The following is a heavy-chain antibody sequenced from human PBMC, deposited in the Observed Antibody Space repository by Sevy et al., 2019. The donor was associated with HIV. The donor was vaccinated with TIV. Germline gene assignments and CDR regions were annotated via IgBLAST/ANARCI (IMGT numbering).Heavy chain of an antibody. D-gene: IGHD4-17*01. CDR2: ISASRGHT. CDR1: GFTFSSYA. V-gene: IGHV3-23*01. Sequence: GGSLRLSCAASGFTFSSYAMNRVRQAPGKGPEWVSTISASRGHTFFADSVKGRFNISRDNSKNTLYLQMNSLRAEDTAVYFCAKARLGDFFDYWGQGTLVTVSS. CDR3: AKARLGDFFDY. J-gene: IGHJ4*02.